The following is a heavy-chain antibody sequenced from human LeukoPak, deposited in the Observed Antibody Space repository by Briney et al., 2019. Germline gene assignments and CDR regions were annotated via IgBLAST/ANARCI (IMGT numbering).Heavy chain of an antibody. D-gene: IGHD6-19*01. CDR3: ASAAAPSSGWYRAPYYYYMDV. V-gene: IGHV4-59*01. CDR1: GGSISSYY. Sequence: SETLSLTCTVSGGSISSYYWSWIRQPPGKGLEWIGYIYYSGSTNYSPSLKSRVTISVDTSKNQFSLKLSSVTAADTAVYYCASAAAPSSGWYRAPYYYYMDVWGKGTTVTVSS. CDR2: IYYSGST. J-gene: IGHJ6*03.